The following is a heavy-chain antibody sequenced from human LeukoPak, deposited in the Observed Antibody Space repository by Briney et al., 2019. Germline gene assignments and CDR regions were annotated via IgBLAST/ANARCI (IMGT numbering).Heavy chain of an antibody. V-gene: IGHV4-39*07. CDR2: IYHSGST. CDR3: ARVSLRVARDY. Sequence: SETLSLTCTVSGGSISSGGYYWSWIRQPPGKGLEWIGSIYHSGSTYYNPSLKSRVTISVDTSKNQFSLKLSSVTAADTAVYYCARVSLRVARDYWGQGTLVTVSS. D-gene: IGHD2-8*02. J-gene: IGHJ4*02. CDR1: GGSISSGGYY.